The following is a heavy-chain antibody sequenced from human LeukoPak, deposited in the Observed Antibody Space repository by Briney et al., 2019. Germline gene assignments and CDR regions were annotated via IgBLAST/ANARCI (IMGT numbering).Heavy chain of an antibody. CDR1: WFSYTSYS. V-gene: IGHV3-21*01. D-gene: IGHD6-25*01. Sequence: PGRSLSLSWAASWFSYTSYSMNCVRQAPGKGLEWVSSITGGGTYIYYADSVKGRFTISRDNAKNSVYLQMNNLRAEDTAVFYCARGISYGSGYYGDAFDFWGQGTMVTVPS. CDR2: ITGGGTYI. J-gene: IGHJ3*01. CDR3: ARGISYGSGYYGDAFDF.